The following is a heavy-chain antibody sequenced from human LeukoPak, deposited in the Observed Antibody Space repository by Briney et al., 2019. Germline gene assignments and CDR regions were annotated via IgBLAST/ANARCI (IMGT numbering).Heavy chain of an antibody. CDR2: ISWSSGSI. D-gene: IGHD2-2*01. CDR1: GFTFDDYA. V-gene: IGHV3-9*01. J-gene: IGHJ6*02. CDR3: ARTLYQLPHYYYYAMDV. Sequence: GGSLRLSCAASGFTFDDYAMHWVRQAPGKGLEWVSGISWSSGSIGYADSVKGRFTISRDNAKNSLYLQINSLRAEDTAVYYCARTLYQLPHYYYYAMDVWGQGTTVTVFS.